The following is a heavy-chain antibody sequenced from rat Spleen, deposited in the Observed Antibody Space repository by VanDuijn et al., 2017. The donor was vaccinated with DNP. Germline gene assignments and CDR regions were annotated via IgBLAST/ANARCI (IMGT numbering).Heavy chain of an antibody. V-gene: IGHV5-25*01. CDR3: ARGGNNYATWFAY. CDR2: ISTSGSRT. CDR1: GFTFSDYY. Sequence: EVQLVASGGGLVEPGRSLKLSCAASGFTFSDYYMAWVRQAPTMGLEWVATISTSGSRTYYPDSVKGRFTISRDNAESSLYLQMNGLKSDDTATYYCARGGNNYATWFAYWGQGTLVTVSS. D-gene: IGHD1-10*01. J-gene: IGHJ3*01.